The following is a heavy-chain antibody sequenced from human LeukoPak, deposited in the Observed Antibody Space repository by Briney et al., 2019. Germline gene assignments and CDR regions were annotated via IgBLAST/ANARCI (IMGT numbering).Heavy chain of an antibody. CDR1: GGSFSSGGYY. Sequence: SETLSLTCTVSGGSFSSGGYYWSWIRQHPGKGLEWIGYIYYSGSTYYNPSLKSRVTISVDTSKNQFSLKLSSVTAADTAVYYCARQRETRWLQLFDYWGQGTLVTVSS. J-gene: IGHJ4*02. D-gene: IGHD5-24*01. CDR3: ARQRETRWLQLFDY. V-gene: IGHV4-31*03. CDR2: IYYSGST.